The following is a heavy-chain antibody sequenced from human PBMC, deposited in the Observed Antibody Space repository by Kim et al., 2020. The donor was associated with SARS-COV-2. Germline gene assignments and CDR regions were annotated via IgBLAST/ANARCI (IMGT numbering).Heavy chain of an antibody. CDR1: GGSISSSSYY. Sequence: SETLSLTCTVSGGSISSSSYYWGWIRQPPGKGLEWIGSIYYSGSTYYNPSLKSRVTISVDTSKNQFSLKLSSVTAADTAVYYCASSSGSAPGYFDYWGQGTLVTVSS. CDR2: IYYSGST. CDR3: ASSSGSAPGYFDY. V-gene: IGHV4-39*01. D-gene: IGHD1-26*01. J-gene: IGHJ4*02.